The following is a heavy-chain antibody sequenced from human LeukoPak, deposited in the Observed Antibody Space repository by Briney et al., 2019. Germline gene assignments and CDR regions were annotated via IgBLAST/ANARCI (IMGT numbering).Heavy chain of an antibody. V-gene: IGHV4-39*01. CDR1: GGSISSSSYY. Sequence: SETLSLTCTVSGGSISSSSYYWGWIRQPPGRGLEWIGSIYYSGSTYYNPSLKSRVTISVDTSKNQFSLKLSSVTAADTAVYYCARQKALGRHFDYWGQGTLVTVSS. CDR3: ARQKALGRHFDY. J-gene: IGHJ4*02. CDR2: IYYSGST.